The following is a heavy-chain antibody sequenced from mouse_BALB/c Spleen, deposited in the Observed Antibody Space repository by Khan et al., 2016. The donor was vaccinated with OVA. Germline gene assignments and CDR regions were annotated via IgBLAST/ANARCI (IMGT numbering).Heavy chain of an antibody. CDR1: GDSITSGY. CDR3: ERSTDRYSFAY. V-gene: IGHV3-8*02. CDR2: MIYSGNT. Sequence: EVQLQESGPSLVKPSQTLSLTCSVTGDSITSGYWSWIRKFPGNKLEYMGSMIYSGNTYYNPSLTSRISITPHTSKNQYYMKFNSVTTEDTATYDCERSTDRYSFAYWGQGTLVTVSA. D-gene: IGHD2-14*01. J-gene: IGHJ3*01.